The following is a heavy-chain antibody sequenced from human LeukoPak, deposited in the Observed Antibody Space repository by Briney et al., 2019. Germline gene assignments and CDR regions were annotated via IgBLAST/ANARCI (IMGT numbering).Heavy chain of an antibody. J-gene: IGHJ4*02. CDR1: GFTVSSNY. Sequence: GGSLRLSCAASGFTVSSNYMSWVRQAPGKGLEWVSVIYSGTSTYYADSVKGRFTISRDNSKNTLYLQMNTVRAEDTAVYYCARDLGYSYGHGDCWGQGTLVTVSS. D-gene: IGHD5-18*01. CDR3: ARDLGYSYGHGDC. CDR2: IYSGTST. V-gene: IGHV3-53*01.